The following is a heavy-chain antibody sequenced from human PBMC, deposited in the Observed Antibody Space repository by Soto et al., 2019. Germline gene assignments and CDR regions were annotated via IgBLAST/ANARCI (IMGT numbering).Heavy chain of an antibody. CDR3: ARDRICSGGSCFDRWFDP. CDR2: IYYSGST. J-gene: IGHJ5*02. CDR1: GGSISSYY. V-gene: IGHV4-59*01. Sequence: SETLSLTCTVSGGSISSYYWSWIRQPPGKGLEWIGYIYYSGSTNYNPSLKSRVTISVDTSKNQFSLKLSSVTAADTAVYYCARDRICSGGSCFDRWFDPWGQGTLVTVSS. D-gene: IGHD2-15*01.